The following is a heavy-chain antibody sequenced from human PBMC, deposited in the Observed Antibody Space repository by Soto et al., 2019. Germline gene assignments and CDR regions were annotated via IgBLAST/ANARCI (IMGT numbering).Heavy chain of an antibody. CDR1: GFSLSTSGMC. Sequence: FGPTLVNTTQTLTLTCTFSGFSLSTSGMCVSLVRQPPGKALEWLALIDWDDDKYYSTSLKTRLTISKDTSKNQVVLTMTNIDPVDTATYYCARGHYHILTGYPLVGMDVWGQGTTVTVYS. J-gene: IGHJ6*02. V-gene: IGHV2-70*20. D-gene: IGHD3-9*01. CDR2: IDWDDDK. CDR3: ARGHYHILTGYPLVGMDV.